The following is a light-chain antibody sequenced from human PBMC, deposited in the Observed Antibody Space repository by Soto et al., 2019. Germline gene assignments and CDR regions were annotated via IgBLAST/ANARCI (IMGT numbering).Light chain of an antibody. V-gene: IGKV2-30*01. J-gene: IGKJ5*01. Sequence: DVVMTQSPLSLPVTLGQPASISCRSSQSLVYSDGNTYLNWFQQRPGQSPRRLSYKVSNRDSGVPDRFSGSGSCTDFTLKISRVEAEDVGVYYCMQGTHWPPITFGQGTRLEIK. CDR3: MQGTHWPPIT. CDR1: QSLVYSDGNTY. CDR2: KVS.